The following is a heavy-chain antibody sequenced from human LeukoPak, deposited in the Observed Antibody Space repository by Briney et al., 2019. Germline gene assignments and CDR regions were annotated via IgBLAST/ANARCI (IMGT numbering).Heavy chain of an antibody. CDR3: ARGKMGYSYGAY. D-gene: IGHD5-18*01. V-gene: IGHV4-34*01. J-gene: IGHJ4*02. Sequence: SETLSLTCAVYGGSFSGYYWSWIRQPPGKGLEWIGEINHSGNTNYNPSLKSRVTISVDTSKNQSSLKLSSVTAADTAVYYCARGKMGYSYGAYWGQGTLVTVSS. CDR2: INHSGNT. CDR1: GGSFSGYY.